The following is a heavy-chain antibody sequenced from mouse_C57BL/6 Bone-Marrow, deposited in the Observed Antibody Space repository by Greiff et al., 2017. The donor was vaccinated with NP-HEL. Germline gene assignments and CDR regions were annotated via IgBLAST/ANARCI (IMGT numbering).Heavy chain of an antibody. CDR3: ARFYYDYDGAY. CDR2: IYPRSGNT. Sequence: QVQLQQSGAELARPGASVKLSCKASGYTFTSYGISWVKQRTGQGLEWIGEIYPRSGNTYYNEKFKGKATLTADKSSSTAYMELRSLTSEDSAVYFCARFYYDYDGAYWGQGTLVTVSA. V-gene: IGHV1-81*01. J-gene: IGHJ3*01. CDR1: GYTFTSYG. D-gene: IGHD2-4*01.